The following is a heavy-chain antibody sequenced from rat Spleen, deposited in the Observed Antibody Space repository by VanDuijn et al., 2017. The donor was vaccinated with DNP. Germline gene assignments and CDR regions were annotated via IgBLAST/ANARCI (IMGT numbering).Heavy chain of an antibody. CDR2: ISYDGGSI. CDR3: ARPHFYDDSYSRY. D-gene: IGHD1-12*02. Sequence: EVQLVESGGGLVQPGRSLKLSCAASGFTFSDYYMAWVRQAPTEGVEWVAYISYDGGSIDYGDSVKGRFTSSRDNAKSTLYLQMNSLRSEDMATYYGARPHFYDDSYSRYWGQGVMVTVSS. J-gene: IGHJ2*01. CDR1: GFTFSDYY. V-gene: IGHV5-22*01.